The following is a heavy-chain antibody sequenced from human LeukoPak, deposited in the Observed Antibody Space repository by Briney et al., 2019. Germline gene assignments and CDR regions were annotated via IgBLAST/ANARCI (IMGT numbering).Heavy chain of an antibody. V-gene: IGHV4-30-4*07. J-gene: IGHJ6*03. CDR2: IHDSGST. D-gene: IGHD3-10*01. Sequence: PSETLSLTCAVSGDSISSGGYSWSWIRQTPGKGLEWIAYIHDSGSTYNNPSLKSRLSISIDTSKNQFSLKLNSVTAADTAVYYCAGGYYYASGSYSYMDVWGKGTTVTISS. CDR1: GDSISSGGYS. CDR3: AGGYYYASGSYSYMDV.